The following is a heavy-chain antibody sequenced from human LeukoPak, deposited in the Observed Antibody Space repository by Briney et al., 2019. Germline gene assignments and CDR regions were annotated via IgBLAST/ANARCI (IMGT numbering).Heavy chain of an antibody. CDR2: IIPIFGTA. CDR1: GGTFSSYA. D-gene: IGHD1-26*01. V-gene: IGHV1-69*13. Sequence: SVKVSCKASGGTFSSYAISWVRQAPGQGLEWMGGIIPIFGTANYAQKFQGRVTITADESTGTAYMELSSLRSEDTAVYYCARGRKEWELTYWFDPWGQGTLVTVSS. J-gene: IGHJ5*02. CDR3: ARGRKEWELTYWFDP.